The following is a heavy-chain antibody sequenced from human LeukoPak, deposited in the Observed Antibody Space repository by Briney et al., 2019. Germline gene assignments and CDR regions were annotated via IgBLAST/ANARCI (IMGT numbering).Heavy chain of an antibody. V-gene: IGHV3-21*04. CDR3: AKETLDGSGSPFFDY. J-gene: IGHJ4*02. D-gene: IGHD3-10*01. CDR2: ISSSSSYI. Sequence: GGSLRLSCAASGFTFSSYSMNWVRQAPGKGLEWVSSISSSSSYIYYADSVKGRFTISRDNAKNSLYLQMNSLRAEDTAVYYCAKETLDGSGSPFFDYWGQGTLVTVSS. CDR1: GFTFSSYS.